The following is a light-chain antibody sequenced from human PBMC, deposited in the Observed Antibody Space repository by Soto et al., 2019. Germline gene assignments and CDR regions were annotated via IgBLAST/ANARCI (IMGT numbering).Light chain of an antibody. J-gene: IGKJ4*01. V-gene: IGKV3-20*01. CDR2: GAS. CDR1: QSVSNNY. CDR3: QQYGSSPPIT. Sequence: EIVLTQSPGTLSLSPCERATLSCSASQSVSNNYLAWYQQKPGQAPRLLIYGASNRATGIPDRFSGSGSGTDFTLTISRLEPEDFAVYYCQQYGSSPPITFGGGTKVDIK.